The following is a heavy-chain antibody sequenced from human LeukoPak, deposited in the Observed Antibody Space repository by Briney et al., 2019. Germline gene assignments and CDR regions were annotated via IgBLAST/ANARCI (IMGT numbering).Heavy chain of an antibody. J-gene: IGHJ6*03. V-gene: IGHV4-59*01. Sequence: PSETLSLTCTVSGGSISSYYWSWIRQPPGKGLEWIGYIYYSGSTNYNPSLKSRVTISVDTSKNQFSLKLSSVTAADTAVYYCASGRQYSTAYYYYYMDVWGKGTTVTVSS. D-gene: IGHD6-13*01. CDR1: GGSISSYY. CDR2: IYYSGST. CDR3: ASGRQYSTAYYYYYMDV.